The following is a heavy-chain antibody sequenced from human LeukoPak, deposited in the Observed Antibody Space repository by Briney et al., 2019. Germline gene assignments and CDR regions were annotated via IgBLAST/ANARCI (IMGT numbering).Heavy chain of an antibody. V-gene: IGHV1-2*02. CDR3: ARDYKSYYYDSNGYYYHLVDCGY. CDR1: GYTFTGYY. J-gene: IGHJ4*02. CDR2: INLNSGGT. Sequence: ASVKVSCKASGYTFTGYYMHWVRQAPGQGLEWMGWINLNSGGTNDAQKFQDRVTMTRDTSISTAYMELSRLRSGDTAVYYCARDYKSYYYDSNGYYYHLVDCGYWGQGTLVTVSS. D-gene: IGHD3-22*01.